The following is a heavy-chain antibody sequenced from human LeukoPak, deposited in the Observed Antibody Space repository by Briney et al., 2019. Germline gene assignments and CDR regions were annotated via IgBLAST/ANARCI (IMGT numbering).Heavy chain of an antibody. CDR2: IYYSGCT. J-gene: IGHJ3*01. Sequence: SETLSLTCTVSGGSISSYYWSWIRQPPGKGLEWIGYIYYSGCTNYNPSLKSRVTISVDTSKNQFSLKLSSVTPEDTGFYYCVACRDNSCYSETFGFWGQGTTVIVSS. CDR3: VACRDNSCYSETFGF. D-gene: IGHD2-15*01. CDR1: GGSISSYY. V-gene: IGHV4-59*12.